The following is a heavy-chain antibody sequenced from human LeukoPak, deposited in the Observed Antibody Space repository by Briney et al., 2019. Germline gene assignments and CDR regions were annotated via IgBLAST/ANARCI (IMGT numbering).Heavy chain of an antibody. D-gene: IGHD4-23*01. V-gene: IGHV3-30*18. CDR3: ANLDYGGNPRVDY. Sequence: PGRSLRLSCAASGFTFSSYGMHWVRQAPGKGLEWVAVISYDGSNKYYADSVKGRFTISRDNSKNTLYLQMNSLRAEDTAVYYCANLDYGGNPRVDYWGQGILVTVSS. CDR2: ISYDGSNK. CDR1: GFTFSSYG. J-gene: IGHJ4*02.